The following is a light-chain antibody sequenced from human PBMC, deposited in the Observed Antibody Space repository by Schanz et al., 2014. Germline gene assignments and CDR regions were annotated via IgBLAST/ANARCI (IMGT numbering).Light chain of an antibody. CDR1: SSDVGTYSF. Sequence: QSALTQPASVSGSPGQSITISCTGTSSDVGTYSFISWYQHHPGKAPKLMIYEVSKRPSGVSDRFSGSKSGNTASLTISGLQAEDEADYYCSSYTSSSPWVFGGGTKLTVL. V-gene: IGLV2-14*02. J-gene: IGLJ3*02. CDR3: SSYTSSSPWV. CDR2: EVS.